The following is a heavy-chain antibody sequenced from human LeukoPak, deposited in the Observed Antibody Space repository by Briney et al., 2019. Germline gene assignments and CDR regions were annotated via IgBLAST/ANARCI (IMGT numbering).Heavy chain of an antibody. J-gene: IGHJ3*02. CDR3: ARDRSTSSPDAFDI. D-gene: IGHD6-6*01. CDR2: IIPIFGTA. V-gene: IGHV1-69*05. Sequence: SVKVSCKASGGTFSLYVISWVRQAPGQGLEWMGGIIPIFGTANYAQKFQGRVTITTDESTSTAYMELSSLRSDDTAVYYCARDRSTSSPDAFDIWGQGTMVTVSS. CDR1: GGTFSLYV.